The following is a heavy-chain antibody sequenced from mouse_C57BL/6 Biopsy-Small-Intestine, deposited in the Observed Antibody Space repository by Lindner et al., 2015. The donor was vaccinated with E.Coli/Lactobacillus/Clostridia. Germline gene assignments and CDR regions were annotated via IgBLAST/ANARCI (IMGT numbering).Heavy chain of an antibody. J-gene: IGHJ4*01. V-gene: IGHV14-4*01. Sequence: VQLQESGAELVRPGASVKLSCTASGFNIKDDYMHWVKQRPEQGLEWIGWIDPENGDTEYASKFQGKATITADTSSNTAYLQLSSLTSEDTAVYYCTTIYYDYGRGVYYAMDYWGQGTSVTVSS. CDR3: TTIYYDYGRGVYYAMDY. D-gene: IGHD2-4*01. CDR1: GFNIKDDY. CDR2: IDPENGDT.